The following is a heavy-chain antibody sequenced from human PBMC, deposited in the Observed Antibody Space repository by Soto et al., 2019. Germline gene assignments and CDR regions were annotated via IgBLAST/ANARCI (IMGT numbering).Heavy chain of an antibody. V-gene: IGHV3-23*01. CDR3: AKRRGDGYFDL. Sequence: EVQLLESGGGLVQPGGSLRLSCAASGFTFSNFVMGWVRRAPGKGLEWVSAIGGTSGSTYYADSVKGRFIISRDNSKDTLSLQMNSLGAADTALYYCAKRRGDGYFDLWGRGTLVTVSS. CDR2: IGGTSGST. D-gene: IGHD7-27*01. J-gene: IGHJ2*01. CDR1: GFTFSNFV.